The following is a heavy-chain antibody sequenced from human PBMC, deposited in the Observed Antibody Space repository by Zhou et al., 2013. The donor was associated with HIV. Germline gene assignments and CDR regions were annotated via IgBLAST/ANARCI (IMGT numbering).Heavy chain of an antibody. Sequence: QVQLVQSGAEVKKPGSSVKVSCKASGGTFNSYAINWVRQAPGQGLEWMGGIIPIFGTSNYAQKFQGRVTLTADESTSTAYMDLSSLRSADTAVFFXASDKRDNRRDYTYYQMDVWGQGTTVTVSS. V-gene: IGHV1-69*12. J-gene: IGHJ6*02. CDR2: IIPIFGTS. CDR3: ASDKRDNRRDYTYYQMDV. D-gene: IGHD4-4*01. CDR1: GGTFNSYA.